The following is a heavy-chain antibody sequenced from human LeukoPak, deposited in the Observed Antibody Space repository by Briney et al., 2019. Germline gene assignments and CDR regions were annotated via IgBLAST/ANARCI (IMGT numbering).Heavy chain of an antibody. J-gene: IGHJ4*02. V-gene: IGHV4-34*01. Sequence: SETLSLTCAVYGGSFSGYYWSWLRHPPGKGLVWIGEINHSGSTNYNPSLKSRVTISVDTSKNQFSLKLSSVTAADTAVYYCASVTIGYSYGFCDYWGQGTLVTVSS. CDR2: INHSGST. D-gene: IGHD5-18*01. CDR3: ASVTIGYSYGFCDY. CDR1: GGSFSGYY.